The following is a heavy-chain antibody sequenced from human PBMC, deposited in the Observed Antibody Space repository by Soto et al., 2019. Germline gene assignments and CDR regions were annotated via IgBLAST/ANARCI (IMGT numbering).Heavy chain of an antibody. J-gene: IGHJ6*02. CDR3: ARGGYELDLYFYGMDV. CDR2: TYYRSKWYN. V-gene: IGHV6-1*01. CDR1: GDCVSSNSAA. Sequence: QVQLQQSGPGLVKPSLTLSLSCAISGDCVSSNSAAWKWIRQSPSSGLECLGRTYYRSKWYNDYAVSVKSRITINPDTSKNQFSLQLNSVTPEDTAVYYCARGGYELDLYFYGMDVWGQGTTVTVSS. D-gene: IGHD1-1*01.